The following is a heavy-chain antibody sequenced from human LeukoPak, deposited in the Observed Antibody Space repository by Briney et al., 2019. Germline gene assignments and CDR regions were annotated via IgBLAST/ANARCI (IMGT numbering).Heavy chain of an antibody. V-gene: IGHV4-38-2*01. D-gene: IGHD2-2*01. CDR2: IYHTGSA. J-gene: IGHJ4*02. CDR3: ARANDRGGTSPLGY. Sequence: SETLSLTCGVSNYYISSGSYWSWIRQPPGKGLEWIGSIYHTGSAYYSSSLQSRVTISVDTSKNQFSVKLSSVTAADTAVYYCARANDRGGTSPLGYWGQGTLVTVSS. CDR1: NYYISSGSY.